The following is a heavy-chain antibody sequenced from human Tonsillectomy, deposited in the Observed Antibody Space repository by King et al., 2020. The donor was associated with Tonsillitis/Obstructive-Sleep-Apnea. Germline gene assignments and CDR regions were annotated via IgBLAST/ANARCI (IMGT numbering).Heavy chain of an antibody. CDR3: ARGVHDRSGYYVPVEY. V-gene: IGHV4-31*03. CDR1: GGSISSGGYY. J-gene: IGHJ4*02. Sequence: QLQESGPGLVKPSQTLSLTCTVSGGSISSGGYYWSWIRQHPGKGLEWIGYIYNSGSTYSNPSLKSRVTISVDTSKNQFSLKLSSVTAADTAVYYCARGVHDRSGYYVPVEYWGQGTLVTVSS. CDR2: IYNSGST. D-gene: IGHD3-22*01.